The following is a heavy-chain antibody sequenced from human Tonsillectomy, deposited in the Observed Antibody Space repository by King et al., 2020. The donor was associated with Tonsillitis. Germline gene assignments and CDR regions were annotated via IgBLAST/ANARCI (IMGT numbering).Heavy chain of an antibody. D-gene: IGHD6-19*01. V-gene: IGHV3-23*04. CDR1: GFTFSSYA. J-gene: IGHJ4*02. CDR3: AKVLSIAVAGKLDY. CDR2: KSGSGGST. Sequence: VQLVESGGGLVQPGGSLRLSCAASGFTFSSYAMSWVRQAPGKGLEWVSAKSGSGGSTYYADAVKGRFTISRDNSKNTLYLQMNSLRAEDTAVYYCAKVLSIAVAGKLDYWGQGTLVTVSS.